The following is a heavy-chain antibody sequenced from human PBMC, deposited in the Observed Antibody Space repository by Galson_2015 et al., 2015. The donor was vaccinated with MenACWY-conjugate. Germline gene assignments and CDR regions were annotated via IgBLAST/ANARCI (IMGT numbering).Heavy chain of an antibody. D-gene: IGHD3-3*01. CDR1: GFTFSTYE. CDR3: ARDPPTFGVVIIPSYMDV. V-gene: IGHV3-48*03. Sequence: SLRLSCAVSGFTFSTYEMNWVRQAPGKGLEWLSYIGPSGSDIYYADSVKGRFTISRDNAKNSLYLQMNSLRAEDTAVYYCARDPPTFGVVIIPSYMDVWGKATTVTVSS. CDR2: IGPSGSDI. J-gene: IGHJ6*03.